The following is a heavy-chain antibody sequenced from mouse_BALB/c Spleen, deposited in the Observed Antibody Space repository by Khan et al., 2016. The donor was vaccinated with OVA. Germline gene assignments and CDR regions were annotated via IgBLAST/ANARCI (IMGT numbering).Heavy chain of an antibody. CDR3: GRAGYGGFAY. D-gene: IGHD3-2*02. V-gene: IGHV1-81*01. Sequence: QVQLQQSGPELVKPGASVRMSCNATGYTFTDFLISWVKQRAGQGLEWIGEIYPGSGYTYYNEKFKGKATLTSDRSSNTAYMELSSLTSADSAVYFCGRAGYGGFAYWGQGTLVTVSA. CDR2: IYPGSGYT. CDR1: GYTFTDFL. J-gene: IGHJ3*01.